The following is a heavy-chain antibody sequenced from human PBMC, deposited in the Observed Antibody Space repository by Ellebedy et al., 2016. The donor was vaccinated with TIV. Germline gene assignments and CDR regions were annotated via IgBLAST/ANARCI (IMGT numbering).Heavy chain of an antibody. CDR1: GGSISNSTYY. J-gene: IGHJ5*02. D-gene: IGHD4-17*01. V-gene: IGHV4-39*01. CDR3: ARLITTVTPSVWFDP. Sequence: MPSETLSLTCNVSGGSISNSTYYWGWISQSPGKGLEWIGSIYHSGSTHYNPSFKIRVTISGDTSKNQFSLTLSSVTAADTAVYYCARLITTVTPSVWFDPWGQGTLVTVSS. CDR2: IYHSGST.